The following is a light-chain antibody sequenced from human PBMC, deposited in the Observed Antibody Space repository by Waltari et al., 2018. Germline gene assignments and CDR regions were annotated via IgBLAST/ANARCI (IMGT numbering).Light chain of an antibody. Sequence: DIVMTQSPDSLAVSLGERATINCKSSQSVVYRSNHNNYLAWYQQKPGQPPKLLFYWSSTRESGVPDRFSGSGSGTDFTLTISSLQAEDVAVYYCQQYYNTPYTFGQGTKLEIK. CDR3: QQYYNTPYT. V-gene: IGKV4-1*01. J-gene: IGKJ2*01. CDR2: WSS. CDR1: QSVVYRSNHNNY.